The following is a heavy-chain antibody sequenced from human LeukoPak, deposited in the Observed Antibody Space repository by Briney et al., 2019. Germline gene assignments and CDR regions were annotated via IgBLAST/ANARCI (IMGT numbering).Heavy chain of an antibody. D-gene: IGHD1-14*01. CDR2: FYYTGST. Sequence: SDTLSLTCTVSGGSISSSRYYWGWIRQPPGKGLEWLGTFYYTGSTYYTPSLKSRVPISVDTSESQFSLKLSSVTAADTAVYYCARLGPEGPFDYWGQGTLVTVSS. V-gene: IGHV4-39*01. CDR3: ARLGPEGPFDY. CDR1: GGSISSSRYY. J-gene: IGHJ4*02.